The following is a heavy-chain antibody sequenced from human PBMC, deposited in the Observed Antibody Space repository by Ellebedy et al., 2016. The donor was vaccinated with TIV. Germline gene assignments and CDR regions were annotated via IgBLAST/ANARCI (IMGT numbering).Heavy chain of an antibody. Sequence: GGSLRLSXAASGFTVSSNYMSWVRQAPGKGLEWVSVIYSGGSTYYADSVKGRFTISRDNSKNTLYLQMNSLRAEDTAVYYCARDRFGTTVTTWGQGTLVTVSS. V-gene: IGHV3-53*01. CDR2: IYSGGST. CDR1: GFTVSSNY. D-gene: IGHD4-17*01. CDR3: ARDRFGTTVTT. J-gene: IGHJ5*02.